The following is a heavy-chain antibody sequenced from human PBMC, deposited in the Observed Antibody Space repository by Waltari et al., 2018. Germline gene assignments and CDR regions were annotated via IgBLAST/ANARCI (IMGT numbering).Heavy chain of an antibody. V-gene: IGHV4-34*02. D-gene: IGHD6-19*01. CDR1: GVSLSDYY. Sequence: QVQLQQWGAGLLRPSETLSLTCAVYGVSLSDYYWTWIRQPRGKGLEWIGENNLAEITYYNPSLEGRVSIVLDKSKNQFSLHLLSGTAADTALYYCVTGPRDKWVGRYSGEFFHHWGPGTLVTVSS. J-gene: IGHJ1*01. CDR2: NNLAEIT. CDR3: VTGPRDKWVGRYSGEFFHH.